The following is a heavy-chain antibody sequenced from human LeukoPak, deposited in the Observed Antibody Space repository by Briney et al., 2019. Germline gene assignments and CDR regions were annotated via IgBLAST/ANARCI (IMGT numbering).Heavy chain of an antibody. CDR1: GGSISSYY. J-gene: IGHJ4*02. D-gene: IGHD6-13*01. V-gene: IGHV4-59*08. CDR2: IYYSGST. Sequence: SETLSLTCTVSGGSISSYYWSWIPQPPGKGLEWIGYIYYSGSTNYNPSLRSRVTISVDTSKNQFSLKLSSVTAADTAVYYCARQAARSWGQSWYFDYWGQGTLVTVSS. CDR3: ARQAARSWGQSWYFDY.